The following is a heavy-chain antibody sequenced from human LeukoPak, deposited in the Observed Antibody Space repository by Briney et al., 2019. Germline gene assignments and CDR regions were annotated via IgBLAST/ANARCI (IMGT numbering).Heavy chain of an antibody. J-gene: IGHJ6*02. D-gene: IGHD4-11*01. V-gene: IGHV3-30-3*01. Sequence: GGSLRLSCAASGFTFSRYSMHWVRQAPGKGLEWVAVISYDGTNKYYGDSVKGRFTMSRDNSKNTLPLQMTSLRDEDTAVYYCVRDQKQYYYYYYGMDVWGQGTTVTVSS. CDR1: GFTFSRYS. CDR2: ISYDGTNK. CDR3: VRDQKQYYYYYYGMDV.